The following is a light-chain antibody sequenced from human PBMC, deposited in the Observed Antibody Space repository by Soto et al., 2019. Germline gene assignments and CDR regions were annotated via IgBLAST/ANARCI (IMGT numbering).Light chain of an antibody. V-gene: IGKV3-20*01. J-gene: IGKJ1*01. Sequence: IVLTQSPGPLSFSPGERATLSCRASQCVSSSYLAWYQQKPGQAPRLLIYGASSRATGIPDRFSGSGSGTDFTLTISRLEPEDFAVYYCQQYGSSPPWWTFGQGTKV. CDR1: QCVSSSY. CDR3: QQYGSSPPWWT. CDR2: GAS.